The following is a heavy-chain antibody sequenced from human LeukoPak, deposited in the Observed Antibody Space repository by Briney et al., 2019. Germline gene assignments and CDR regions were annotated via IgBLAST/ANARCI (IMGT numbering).Heavy chain of an antibody. CDR2: IWYDGSQK. J-gene: IGHJ5*02. V-gene: IGHV3-33*01. Sequence: GRSLRLSCAASGFTFGNYGMHWVRQAPGKGLEWVAVIWYDGSQKYYADSVKGRFTISRDNSKNTLYLQMNSRRAEDTAVYYCARPYCSSSNCPGWFDPWGQGTLVTVSP. CDR3: ARPYCSSSNCPGWFDP. D-gene: IGHD2-2*01. CDR1: GFTFGNYG.